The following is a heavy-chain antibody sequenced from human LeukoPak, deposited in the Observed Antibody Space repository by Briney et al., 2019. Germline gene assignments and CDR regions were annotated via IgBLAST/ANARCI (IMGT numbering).Heavy chain of an antibody. CDR2: IYHSGST. CDR3: ARVRITIFGVVIIGGYYFDY. J-gene: IGHJ4*02. D-gene: IGHD3-3*01. Sequence: SGTLSLTCAVSGGSISSSNWWSWVRQPPGKGLEWIGEIYHSGSTNYNPSLKSRVTISVDTSKDQFSLKLSSVTAADTAVYYCARVRITIFGVVIIGGYYFDYWGQGTLVTVSS. CDR1: GGSISSSNW. V-gene: IGHV4-4*02.